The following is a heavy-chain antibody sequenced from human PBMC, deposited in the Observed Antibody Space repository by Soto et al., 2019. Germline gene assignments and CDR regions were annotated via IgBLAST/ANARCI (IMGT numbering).Heavy chain of an antibody. Sequence: SVKVSCKASGGSFSSLVISWLRQAPGQGPEWMGGVNPMLGVANFAQKFQDRVTITADESTTTAYMELSSLRSEDTAVYYCARGPAKFDPWGQGTLVTVSS. V-gene: IGHV1-69*10. CDR2: VNPMLGVA. CDR3: ARGPAKFDP. J-gene: IGHJ5*02. CDR1: GGSFSSLV. D-gene: IGHD2-2*01.